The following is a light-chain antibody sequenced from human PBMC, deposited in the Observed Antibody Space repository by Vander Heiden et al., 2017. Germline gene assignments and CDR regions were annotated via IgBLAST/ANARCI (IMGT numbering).Light chain of an antibody. CDR2: EGS. Sequence: QSALTQPASVSGSPGQSITISCTGTSSDVGSYNLVSWYQQHPGEAPKLMIYEGSKRPSGVSNRFSGSKSGNTASLTISGLQAEDEADYYCCSYAGNWVFGGGTKLTVL. J-gene: IGLJ3*02. CDR3: CSYAGNWV. V-gene: IGLV2-23*01. CDR1: SSDVGSYNL.